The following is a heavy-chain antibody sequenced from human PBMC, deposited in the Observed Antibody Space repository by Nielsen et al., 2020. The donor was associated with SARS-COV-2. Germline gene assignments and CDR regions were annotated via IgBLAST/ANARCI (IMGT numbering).Heavy chain of an antibody. V-gene: IGHV1-2*06. CDR2: INHNSAGT. J-gene: IGHJ5*02. D-gene: IGHD5-18*01. CDR1: GYTFTGHY. Sequence: ASVKVSCKASGYTFTGHYIHWVRQAPGQGLEWMGRINHNSAGTNYAQTFKGRVTLTTDTSISTAYMDLSWLRSDDTAVYYCARDEYNYGYNWFDTWGQGTLVTVSS. CDR3: ARDEYNYGYNWFDT.